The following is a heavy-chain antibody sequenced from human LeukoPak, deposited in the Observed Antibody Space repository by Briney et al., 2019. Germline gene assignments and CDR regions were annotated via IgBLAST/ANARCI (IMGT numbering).Heavy chain of an antibody. V-gene: IGHV1-18*01. D-gene: IGHD1-26*01. CDR2: ISGNNGNT. Sequence: ASVKVSFKASGYTFTIYGISWVRQAPGQGLEGMGWISGNNGNTNYAQKLQGRVIMTTDTSTSTAYMELRSLRSDDTAVYYCARDGWEVCYYFDYWGQGTLVTVSS. CDR3: ARDGWEVCYYFDY. CDR1: GYTFTIYG. J-gene: IGHJ4*02.